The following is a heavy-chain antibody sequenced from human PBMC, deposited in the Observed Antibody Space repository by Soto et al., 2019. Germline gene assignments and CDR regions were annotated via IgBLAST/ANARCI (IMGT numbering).Heavy chain of an antibody. J-gene: IGHJ4*02. V-gene: IGHV4-34*01. CDR2: INHSGST. Sequence: QVQLQQWGAGLLKPSETLSLTCAVYGGSFSGYYWSWIRQPPGKGLEWIGEINHSGSTNYNPSLKSRVTISVDTSKNQFSLKLSSVTAADTAVYYCARVRGSGILHWGQGTLVTVSS. CDR3: ARVRGSGILH. CDR1: GGSFSGYY. D-gene: IGHD3-10*01.